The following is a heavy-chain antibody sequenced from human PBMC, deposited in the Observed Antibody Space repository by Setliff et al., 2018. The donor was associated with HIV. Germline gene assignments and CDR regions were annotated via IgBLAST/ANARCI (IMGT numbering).Heavy chain of an antibody. J-gene: IGHJ4*02. D-gene: IGHD3-22*01. Sequence: SETLSLTCTVSGDSISNSYWSWIRQPPGKGLEWIGCIDDSGTTNYNPSLETRVTISIDTSKKQFSLKLSSVTAADTAIYFCAREDNYYSDSIGYSFFDYWGRGTLVTVSS. V-gene: IGHV4-59*01. CDR3: AREDNYYSDSIGYSFFDY. CDR2: IDDSGTT. CDR1: GDSISNSY.